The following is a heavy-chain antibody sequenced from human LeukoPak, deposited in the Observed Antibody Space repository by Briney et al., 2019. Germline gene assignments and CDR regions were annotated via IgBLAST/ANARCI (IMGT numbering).Heavy chain of an antibody. CDR1: GGSHSSYY. Sequence: SETLSLTCTVSGGSHSSYYWSWIRQPPGKGLEWIGFLYNIGRTNYNPSLRGRVTISVDKPKNQLSLKLSSVTAADTAVYYCARSELLWFGELLNDAFDIWGQGTMVTVSS. D-gene: IGHD3-10*01. V-gene: IGHV4-59*01. CDR2: LYNIGRT. CDR3: ARSELLWFGELLNDAFDI. J-gene: IGHJ3*02.